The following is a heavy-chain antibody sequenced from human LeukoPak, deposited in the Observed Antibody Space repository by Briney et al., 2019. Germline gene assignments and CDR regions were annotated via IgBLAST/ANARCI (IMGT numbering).Heavy chain of an antibody. CDR2: IYYSGSN. J-gene: IGHJ5*02. CDR3: ARDSGTTGEVKFDP. D-gene: IGHD3-10*01. V-gene: IGHV4-59*12. CDR1: GGSLSSYY. Sequence: PSETLSLTCTVSGGSLSSYYWSWVRQPPGKGLEWIGYIYYSGSNNYNPSLRSGVTISLHTSNNHFSLKLISVTAADTAVYYCARDSGTTGEVKFDPWGQGMLVTVSS.